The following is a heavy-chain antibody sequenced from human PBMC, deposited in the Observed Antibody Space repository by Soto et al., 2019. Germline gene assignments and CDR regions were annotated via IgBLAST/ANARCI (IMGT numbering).Heavy chain of an antibody. V-gene: IGHV3-30-3*01. CDR1: GFTFSSYA. D-gene: IGHD5-12*01. CDR2: ISYDGSNK. Sequence: GGSLRLSCAASGFTFSSYAMHWVRQAPGKGLEWVAVISYDGSNKYYADSVKGRFTISRDNSKNTLYLQMNSLRAEDTAVDYCARDKRRDGYGTEGGPWGQGTLVTVSS. CDR3: ARDKRRDGYGTEGGP. J-gene: IGHJ5*02.